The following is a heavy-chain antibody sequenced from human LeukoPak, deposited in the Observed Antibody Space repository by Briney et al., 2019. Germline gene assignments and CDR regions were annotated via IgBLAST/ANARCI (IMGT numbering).Heavy chain of an antibody. CDR1: GGSFSGYY. CDR3: ARGRGNSSYFDY. V-gene: IGHV4-34*01. Sequence: SETLSLTCAVYGGSFSGYYWSWIRQPPGKGLEWIGEINHSGSTNYNPSLKSRVTISVDTSKNQFSLKLSSVTAADTAVYYCARGRGNSSYFDYWGHGTLVTVSS. CDR2: INHSGST. J-gene: IGHJ4*01. D-gene: IGHD3-16*01.